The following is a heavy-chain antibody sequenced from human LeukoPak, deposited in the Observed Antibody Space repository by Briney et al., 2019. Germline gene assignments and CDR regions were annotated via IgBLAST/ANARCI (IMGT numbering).Heavy chain of an antibody. CDR3: ARSGYGSSWYFFDY. V-gene: IGHV3-33*01. Sequence: GRSLRLSCAASGFTFSSYGMHWVRQAPGKGLEWVAVIWYDGSNKYYADSVKGRFTISRDNSKNTLYLQMNSLRAEDTAVYYCARSGYGSSWYFFDYWGQGTLVTVSS. CDR1: GFTFSSYG. CDR2: IWYDGSNK. D-gene: IGHD6-13*01. J-gene: IGHJ4*02.